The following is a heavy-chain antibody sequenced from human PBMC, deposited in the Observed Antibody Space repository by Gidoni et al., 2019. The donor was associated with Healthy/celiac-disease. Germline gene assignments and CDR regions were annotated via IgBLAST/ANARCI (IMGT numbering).Heavy chain of an antibody. J-gene: IGHJ6*02. CDR1: GYTFTGYY. Sequence: QVQLVQSGAEVKKPGASVKVSCQASGYTFTGYYMHWVRQAPGQGLEWMGWINPNSGGTNYAQKFQGRVTMTRDTSISTAYMELSRLRSDDTAVYYCARGAVVVTAMGYYYYYGMDVWGQGTTVTVSS. D-gene: IGHD2-21*02. V-gene: IGHV1-2*02. CDR2: INPNSGGT. CDR3: ARGAVVVTAMGYYYYYGMDV.